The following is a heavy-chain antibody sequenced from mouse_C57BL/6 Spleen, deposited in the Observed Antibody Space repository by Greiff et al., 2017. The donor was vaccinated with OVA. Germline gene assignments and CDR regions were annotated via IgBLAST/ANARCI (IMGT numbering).Heavy chain of an antibody. CDR2: IDPANGNT. CDR1: GFNIKNTY. J-gene: IGHJ4*01. Sequence: VQLQQSVAELVRPGASVKLSCTASGFNIKNTYMHWVKQRPEQGLEWIGRIDPANGNTKYAPKFQGKATITADTSSNTAYLQLSSLTSEDTAIYYCARPLYYGSSYVGEYYAMDYWGQGTSVTVSS. CDR3: ARPLYYGSSYVGEYYAMDY. D-gene: IGHD1-1*01. V-gene: IGHV14-3*01.